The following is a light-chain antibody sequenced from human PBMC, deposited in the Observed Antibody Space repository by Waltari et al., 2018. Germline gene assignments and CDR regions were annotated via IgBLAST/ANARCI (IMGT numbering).Light chain of an antibody. Sequence: DIVMTQSPDSLAVSLGERATINCKSSQTVLYSSDNNNYLAWYQQKLGQPPKLLIYWASTRASGVPDRFSDSGSGTDFTLTISSLQAEDVAVYYCQQYYDTPRTFGQGTRVEIK. CDR1: QTVLYSSDNNNY. V-gene: IGKV4-1*01. CDR2: WAS. CDR3: QQYYDTPRT. J-gene: IGKJ1*01.